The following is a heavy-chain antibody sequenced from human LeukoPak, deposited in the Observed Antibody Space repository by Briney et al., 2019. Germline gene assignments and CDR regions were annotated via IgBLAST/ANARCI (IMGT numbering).Heavy chain of an antibody. CDR3: ARRRGVYYFDY. D-gene: IGHD3-10*01. CDR1: GGSISSSNFS. J-gene: IGHJ4*02. Sequence: PSETLFLTCTVSGGSISSSNFSWGWIRQSPGKGLEGIGSIYYSGSTYYNASLKSRVTISVDTSKNQFSLRLSSVTATDTAVYYCARRRGVYYFDYWGQGTLVTVSS. V-gene: IGHV4-39*01. CDR2: IYYSGST.